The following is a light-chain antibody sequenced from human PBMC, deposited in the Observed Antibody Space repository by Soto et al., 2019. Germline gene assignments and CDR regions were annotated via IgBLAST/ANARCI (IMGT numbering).Light chain of an antibody. CDR2: GVS. CDR1: SSDVGAYNY. CDR3: SSLASSSTPWV. Sequence: QSVLTQPASVSGSPGQSITISCTGTSSDVGAYNYVSWYQHHPGTAPKVIIYGVSNRPSGVSNRFSGSKSGNTASLTISGLQAEDEADYYCSSLASSSTPWVFGGGTQLTVL. V-gene: IGLV2-14*01. J-gene: IGLJ3*02.